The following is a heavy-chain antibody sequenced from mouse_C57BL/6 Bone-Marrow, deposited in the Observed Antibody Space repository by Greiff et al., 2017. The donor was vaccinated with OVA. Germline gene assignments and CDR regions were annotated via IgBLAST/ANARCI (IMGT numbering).Heavy chain of an antibody. D-gene: IGHD2-4*01. J-gene: IGHJ4*01. Sequence: QVHVKQPGAELVKPGASVKLSCKASGYTFTSYWMQWVKQRPGQGLEWIGEIYPSDSYTNYNQKFKGKATLTVDTSSSTAYMQLSSLTSEDSAVYYCARWGTYDYDFAMDYWGQGTSVTVSS. V-gene: IGHV1-50*01. CDR2: IYPSDSYT. CDR1: GYTFTSYW. CDR3: ARWGTYDYDFAMDY.